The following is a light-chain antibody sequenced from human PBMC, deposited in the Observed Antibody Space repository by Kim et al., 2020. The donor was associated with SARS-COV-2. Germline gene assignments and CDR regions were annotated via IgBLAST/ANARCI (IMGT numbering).Light chain of an antibody. CDR1: SSDGGGYNY. J-gene: IGLJ3*02. Sequence: QSITISCTGTSSDGGGYNYVSWYQQHPGKAPKLMIYDVSKRPSGVSNRFSGSKSGNTASLSISGLQAEDEADYYCSSYTSSSTLWVFGGGTQLTVL. CDR2: DVS. V-gene: IGLV2-14*04. CDR3: SSYTSSSTLWV.